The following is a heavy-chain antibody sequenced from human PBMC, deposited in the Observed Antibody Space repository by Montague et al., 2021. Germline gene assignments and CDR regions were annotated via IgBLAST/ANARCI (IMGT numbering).Heavy chain of an antibody. CDR1: GGSLSGYI. D-gene: IGHD4-23*01. J-gene: IGHJ6*02. V-gene: IGHV4-39*01. CDR3: VVTPSLYYHGMDV. Sequence: SETLSLTCAVYGGSLSGYIWNWIRQPPGKGLEWIGSIYYSGSTYYNPSLKSRLTISVDTSKNQFSLKLSSVTAADTAVYYGVVTPSLYYHGMDVWGQGTTVTVS. CDR2: IYYSGST.